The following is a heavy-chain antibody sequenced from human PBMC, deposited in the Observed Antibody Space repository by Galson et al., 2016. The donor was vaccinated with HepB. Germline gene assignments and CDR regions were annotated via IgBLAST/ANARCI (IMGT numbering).Heavy chain of an antibody. CDR3: ARDDIFVRGEIWSTTKNYYYYYGMDV. J-gene: IGHJ6*02. CDR1: GDSVSNNSAA. D-gene: IGHD3-9*01. V-gene: IGHV6-1*01. CDR2: TYYRSKWYN. Sequence: CAISGDSVSNNSAAWNWIRQSPSRGLEWLGRTYYRSKWYNDYAPSVKSRMTINPDTSKNKFSLLLKFVTPEGTAVYYCARDDIFVRGEIWSTTKNYYYYYGMDVWGQGTTVTVSS.